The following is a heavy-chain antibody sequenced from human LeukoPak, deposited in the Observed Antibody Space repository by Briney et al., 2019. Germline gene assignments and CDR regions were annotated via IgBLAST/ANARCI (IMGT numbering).Heavy chain of an antibody. D-gene: IGHD3-10*01. CDR1: GGSISSYY. V-gene: IGHV4-59*12. CDR3: ARGPYGIVDY. CDR2: IYYSGST. J-gene: IGHJ4*02. Sequence: PSETLSRTCTVSGGSISSYYWSWIRQPPGKGLEWIGYIYYSGSTNYNPSLKSRVTISVDTSKNQFSLKLSSVTAADTAVYYCARGPYGIVDYWGQGTLVTVSS.